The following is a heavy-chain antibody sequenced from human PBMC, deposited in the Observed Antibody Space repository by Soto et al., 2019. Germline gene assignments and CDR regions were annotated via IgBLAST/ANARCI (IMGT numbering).Heavy chain of an antibody. CDR3: ARGRAPSIVVVVAANHYYFDY. D-gene: IGHD2-15*01. Sequence: PSETLSLTCAVYGGSFSGYYWSWIRQPPGKGLEWIGEINHSGSTNYNPSLKSRVTISVDTSKNQFSLKLSSVTAADTAVYYCARGRAPSIVVVVAANHYYFDYWGQGTLVPSPQ. CDR2: INHSGST. V-gene: IGHV4-34*01. CDR1: GGSFSGYY. J-gene: IGHJ4*02.